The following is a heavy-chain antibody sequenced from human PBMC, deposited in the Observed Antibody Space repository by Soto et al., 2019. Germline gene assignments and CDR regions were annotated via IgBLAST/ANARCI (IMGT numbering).Heavy chain of an antibody. V-gene: IGHV3-23*01. J-gene: IGHJ4*02. D-gene: IGHD3-22*01. CDR1: GFTFSSYA. Sequence: PGGSLRLSCAASGFTFSSYAMTWVRQAPEKGLEWVSAISGRGTSTYYADSVKGRFPISRDNSKNTLSLQMNSLRAEDTAVYYCVRDPSSRYYDANDQDFWGQGTLVTVSS. CDR2: ISGRGTST. CDR3: VRDPSSRYYDANDQDF.